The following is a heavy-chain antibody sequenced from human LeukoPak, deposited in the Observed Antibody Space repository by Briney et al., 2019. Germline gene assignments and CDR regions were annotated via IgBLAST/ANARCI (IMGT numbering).Heavy chain of an antibody. CDR2: IYYTGST. D-gene: IGHD2-2*01. J-gene: IGHJ3*02. Sequence: SETLSLTCTVSGASISSYYWSWIRQPPGKGLEWIGYIYYTGSTKYNPSLKSRVTISVDTSKKQFSLKLSSVTAADTAVYYCARDLGYCSTTSCAMAFDIWGQGTMVTVSS. V-gene: IGHV4-59*01. CDR1: GASISSYY. CDR3: ARDLGYCSTTSCAMAFDI.